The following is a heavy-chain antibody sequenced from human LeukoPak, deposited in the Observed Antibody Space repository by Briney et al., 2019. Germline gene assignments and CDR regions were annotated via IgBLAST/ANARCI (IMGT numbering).Heavy chain of an antibody. Sequence: GRSLRLSCAASGFTFCSFSMSSVRQAAGKGLEWLANIKQDGNQEYYVDSVKGRFTISRDNAQNSLYLQMNSLRAEETAVYYCARVQGYCSGGSCYPWDYWGQGALVTVSS. J-gene: IGHJ4*02. V-gene: IGHV3-7*05. D-gene: IGHD2-15*01. CDR1: GFTFCSFS. CDR3: ARVQGYCSGGSCYPWDY. CDR2: IKQDGNQE.